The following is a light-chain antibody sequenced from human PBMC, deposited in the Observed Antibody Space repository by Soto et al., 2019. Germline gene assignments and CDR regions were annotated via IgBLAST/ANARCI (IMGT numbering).Light chain of an antibody. J-gene: IGLJ1*01. CDR2: DNH. CDR3: GTWDSSMSAFV. CDR1: SSNIGNNY. Sequence: QSVLTQPPSVSAAPGQKVTISCSGSSSNIGNNYVSWYQQLPGTAPKLLIYDNHKRPSGIPARFSGSKSGTSATLGITGLQTGDEAEYYCGTWDSSMSAFVFGNGTKVTVL. V-gene: IGLV1-51*01.